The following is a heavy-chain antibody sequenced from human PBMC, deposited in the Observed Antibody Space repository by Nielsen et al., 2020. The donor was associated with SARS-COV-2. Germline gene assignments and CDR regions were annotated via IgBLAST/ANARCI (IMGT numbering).Heavy chain of an antibody. D-gene: IGHD3-10*01. V-gene: IGHV3-23*01. CDR1: GFTFNIYA. J-gene: IGHJ3*01. CDR3: AKDGVVRGDALDL. Sequence: ESLKISCAASGFTFNIYAMACVRRAPGRGLQWVTGVSASGGSTYYTDSVKGRFSISRDNSKNTLFLQMHSLRVEDTALYYCAKDGVVRGDALDLWGQGTMVTVSS. CDR2: VSASGGST.